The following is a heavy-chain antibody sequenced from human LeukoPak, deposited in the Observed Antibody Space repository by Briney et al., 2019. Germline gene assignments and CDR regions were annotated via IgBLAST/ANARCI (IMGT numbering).Heavy chain of an antibody. V-gene: IGHV3-30*18. J-gene: IGHJ4*02. CDR3: AKDGYSAYGSFDY. CDR2: ISYDGNTI. D-gene: IGHD5-12*01. Sequence: GGSLRLSCAASGFTFRSYGMHWVRQAPGKGLEWVAVISYDGNTIYYADSAKGRFTISRDNSKDTLYLHMNSLRAEDTAVYHCAKDGYSAYGSFDYWGQRTLVTVSS. CDR1: GFTFRSYG.